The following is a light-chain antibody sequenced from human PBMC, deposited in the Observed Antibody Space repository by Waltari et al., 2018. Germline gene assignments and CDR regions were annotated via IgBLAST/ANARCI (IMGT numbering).Light chain of an antibody. CDR1: NFNIGANT. Sequence: QSVLTQPPSASGTPGQSVTISCSGSNFNIGANTVNWYQHRPGTAPKLSIYSNHRRPSRVPGRFSGSTSGTSASLAISGLQSDDEADYYCATWDDSLNGWVFGGVTKLTVL. J-gene: IGLJ3*02. CDR2: SNH. CDR3: ATWDDSLNGWV. V-gene: IGLV1-44*01.